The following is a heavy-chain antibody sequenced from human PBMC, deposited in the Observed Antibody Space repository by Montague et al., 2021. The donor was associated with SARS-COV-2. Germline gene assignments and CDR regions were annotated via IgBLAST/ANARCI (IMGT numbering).Heavy chain of an antibody. V-gene: IGHV4-31*03. J-gene: IGHJ3*02. CDR1: GGSISSGGYY. D-gene: IGHD2-8*01. Sequence: TLSLTCTVSGGSISSGGYYWSWIRQHPGKGLEWIGYIYYSGSTYYNPSLKSRATISVDTSKNQFSLKLSSVTAADTAVYYCARAKGFIVLMVYAMGAFDIWGQGTMVTASS. CDR3: ARAKGFIVLMVYAMGAFDI. CDR2: IYYSGST.